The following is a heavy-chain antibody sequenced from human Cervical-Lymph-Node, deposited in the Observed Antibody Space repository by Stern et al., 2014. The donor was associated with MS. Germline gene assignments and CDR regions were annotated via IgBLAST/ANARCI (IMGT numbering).Heavy chain of an antibody. V-gene: IGHV4-31*03. J-gene: IGHJ3*02. CDR2: IYYSASP. CDR1: GGSIRSGSYY. CDR3: ARGPGDAVGYCPTATCPTDAFDI. D-gene: IGHD2-8*01. Sequence: QVQLQESGPGLVKPSQTLSLTCTVSGGSIRSGSYYWSWIRQRPGTGLEWIGYIYYSASPYYTPSLKSRVTISVDTSENQFSLRLTSVTAADTAMYYCARGPGDAVGYCPTATCPTDAFDIWGQGTMVTVSS.